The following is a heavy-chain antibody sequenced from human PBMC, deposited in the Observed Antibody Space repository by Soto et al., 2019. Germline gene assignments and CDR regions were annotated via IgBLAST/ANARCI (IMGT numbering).Heavy chain of an antibody. Sequence: PSETLSLTCTVSGGSVSSGSYYWSWIRQPPGKGLEWIGYIYYSGSTNYNPSLKSRVTISVDTSKNQFSLKLSSVTAADTAVYYCARDIVVVTALRWFDPWGQGTLVTVSS. CDR2: IYYSGST. CDR3: ARDIVVVTALRWFDP. CDR1: GGSVSSGSYY. J-gene: IGHJ5*02. D-gene: IGHD2-21*02. V-gene: IGHV4-61*01.